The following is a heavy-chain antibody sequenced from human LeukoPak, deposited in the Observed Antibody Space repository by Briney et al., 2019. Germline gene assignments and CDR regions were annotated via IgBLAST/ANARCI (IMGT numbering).Heavy chain of an antibody. D-gene: IGHD3-16*01. J-gene: IGHJ4*02. CDR1: GFTFSSEA. Sequence: GGSLRLSCAVSGFTFSSEAMGWVRQLPGGGLEWVSTISPAGGTTYYAESMKGRFTISRDNSKNTLYLQMNSLRAEDTAVYYCAKDRRITPYYFDYWGQGTLVTVSS. V-gene: IGHV3-23*01. CDR3: AKDRRITPYYFDY. CDR2: ISPAGGTT.